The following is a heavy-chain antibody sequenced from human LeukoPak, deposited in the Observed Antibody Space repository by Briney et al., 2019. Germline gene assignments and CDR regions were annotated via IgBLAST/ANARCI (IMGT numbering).Heavy chain of an antibody. CDR3: ARTSAIFLSLDP. J-gene: IGHJ5*02. D-gene: IGHD3-9*01. CDR2: INHVGST. CDR1: DGSFSDYY. V-gene: IGHV4-34*01. Sequence: SETLSLTCAVYDGSFSDYYWTWLRQPPGKGLEWIGEINHVGSTNYNPSLKSRVTISEDTSKNQFSLKLSSVTAADTAVYYCARTSAIFLSLDPWGQGTLVTVSS.